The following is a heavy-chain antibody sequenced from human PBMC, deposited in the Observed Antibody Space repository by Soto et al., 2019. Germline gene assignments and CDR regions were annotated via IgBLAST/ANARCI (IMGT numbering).Heavy chain of an antibody. CDR3: TRHPDFWSGYYYGMDV. D-gene: IGHD3-3*01. V-gene: IGHV3-73*01. CDR1: GFTFSGSA. CDR2: IRSKANSYAT. J-gene: IGHJ6*02. Sequence: GGSLRLSCAASGFTFSGSAMHWVRQASGKGLEWVGRIRSKANSYATAYAASVKGRFTISRDDSKNTAYPQMNSLKTEDTAVNYCTRHPDFWSGYYYGMDVWGQGTTVTVSS.